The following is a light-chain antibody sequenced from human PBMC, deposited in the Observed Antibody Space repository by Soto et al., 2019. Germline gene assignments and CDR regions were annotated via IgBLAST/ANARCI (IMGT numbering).Light chain of an antibody. CDR1: TSDVGQYNY. J-gene: IGLJ2*01. Sequence: QSALTQPPSASGSPGQSVTISCTGSTSDVGQYNYVSWYQQHPGKAPKLMIYEVSKRPSGVPDRFSGSKSGNTASLTVSGLQAEDEADYYCNSYAGSNKKVFGGGTKVTVL. CDR2: EVS. V-gene: IGLV2-8*01. CDR3: NSYAGSNKKV.